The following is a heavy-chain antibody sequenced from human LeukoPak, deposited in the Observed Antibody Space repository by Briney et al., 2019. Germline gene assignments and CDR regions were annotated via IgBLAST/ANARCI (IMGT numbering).Heavy chain of an antibody. D-gene: IGHD3-10*01. CDR2: IIAMCNTA. CDR3: ARAEYYGSRIYTGYYYGMDV. CDR1: GGTFNSFA. Sequence: SVKVSCKVSGGTFNSFAISWVRQAPGQGLEWMGGIIAMCNTANYTQKFQGRVTITADESTSTAYMELSSLRSEDTAVYYCARAEYYGSRIYTGYYYGMDVWGQGTTVTVSS. V-gene: IGHV1-69*13. J-gene: IGHJ6*02.